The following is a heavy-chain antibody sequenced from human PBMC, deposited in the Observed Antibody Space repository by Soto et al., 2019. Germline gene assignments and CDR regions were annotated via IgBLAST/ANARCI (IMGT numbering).Heavy chain of an antibody. V-gene: IGHV1-46*01. J-gene: IGHJ4*02. Sequence: GASVKVSCKASGYTFTNYYMHWVRQAPGQGLEWMGIIYPSGGSTRNAQKFQGRVTMTRDTSTSTVYMELSSRRSEDTAVYYCARDFSGPMDYWGRGTLVTVSS. D-gene: IGHD3-10*01. CDR1: GYTFTNYY. CDR3: ARDFSGPMDY. CDR2: IYPSGGST.